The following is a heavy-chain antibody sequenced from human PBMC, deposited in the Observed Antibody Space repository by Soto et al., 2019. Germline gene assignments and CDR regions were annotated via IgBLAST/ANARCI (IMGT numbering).Heavy chain of an antibody. V-gene: IGHV1-18*01. CDR1: GYTFTSYG. D-gene: IGHD3-16*02. CDR3: ARDGMITFGGVIVPSDYYMDV. J-gene: IGHJ6*03. Sequence: ASVKVSCKASGYTFTSYGISWVRQAPGQGLEWMGWISAYNGNTNYAQKLQGRVTMTTDTSTSTAYMELRSLRSDDTAVYYCARDGMITFGGVIVPSDYYMDVWGKGTTVTVSS. CDR2: ISAYNGNT.